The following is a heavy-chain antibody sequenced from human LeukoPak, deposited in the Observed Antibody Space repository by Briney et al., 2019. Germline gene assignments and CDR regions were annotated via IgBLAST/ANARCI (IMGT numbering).Heavy chain of an antibody. CDR3: ATERERRITD. V-gene: IGHV4-38-2*02. CDR1: GFSISLGYY. Sequence: PSETLSLTCDVSGFSISLGYYWFWIRQPAGQGLEWIGSIHPSGTTFYNSSLNSRITMTIDAPKNQFSLRLSLVTAVDTAVYFCATERERRITDWGQGTLVTVSS. CDR2: IHPSGTT. D-gene: IGHD1-1*01. J-gene: IGHJ4*02.